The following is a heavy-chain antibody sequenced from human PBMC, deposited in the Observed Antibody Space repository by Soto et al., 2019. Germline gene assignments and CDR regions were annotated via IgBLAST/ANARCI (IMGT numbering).Heavy chain of an antibody. CDR1: GYSFTSYW. Sequence: PGESLKIPCKGSGYSFTSYWISWVRQMPGKGLEWMGRIDPSDSYTNYSPSFQGHVTISADKSISTAYLQWSSLKASDTAMYYCARHAGYCSSTSCYLGAYYYYGMDVWGQGTTVTVSS. CDR3: ARHAGYCSSTSCYLGAYYYYGMDV. CDR2: IDPSDSYT. J-gene: IGHJ6*02. D-gene: IGHD2-2*01. V-gene: IGHV5-10-1*01.